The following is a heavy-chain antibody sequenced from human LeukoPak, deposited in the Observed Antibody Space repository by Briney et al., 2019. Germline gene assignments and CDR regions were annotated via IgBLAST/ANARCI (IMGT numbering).Heavy chain of an antibody. CDR3: ARAGYYDSSGKELFDY. CDR1: GGSISSYY. V-gene: IGHV4-59*01. J-gene: IGHJ4*02. D-gene: IGHD3-22*01. CDR2: IYYSGST. Sequence: PSETLSLTCTVSGGSISSYYWSWIRQPPGKGLEWIGYIYYSGSTNYNPSLKSRVTISVDTSKNQFSLKLSSVTAADTAVYYCARAGYYDSSGKELFDYWGQGTLVTVSS.